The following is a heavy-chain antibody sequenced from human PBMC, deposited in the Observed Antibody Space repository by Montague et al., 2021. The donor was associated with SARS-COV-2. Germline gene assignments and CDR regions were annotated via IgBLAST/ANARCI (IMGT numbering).Heavy chain of an antibody. J-gene: IGHJ4*02. D-gene: IGHD3/OR15-3a*01. CDR2: IYGATGRT. CDR3: AKVDSVFP. CDR1: GFTSSSSA. Sequence: SLRLSCAASGFTSSSSALSWVRQAPGKGLEWVSNIYGATGRTFYADSVKGRFTMSRENSKNTLYLQMNSLRVDDTAVYYCAKVDSVFPWGQGTLVTVSS. V-gene: IGHV3-23*03.